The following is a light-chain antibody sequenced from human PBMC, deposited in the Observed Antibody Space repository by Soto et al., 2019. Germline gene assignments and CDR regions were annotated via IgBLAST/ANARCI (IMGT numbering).Light chain of an antibody. CDR3: QQRSNWRT. J-gene: IGKJ4*01. Sequence: EIVLTQSPGTLSLSPGERATLSCRASQSVSTYLAWYQQKPGQAPRLLIYDASNRATGIPARFSGSGSGTDFTLTISSLEPEDFAVYYCQQRSNWRTFGGGTKVEIK. CDR2: DAS. CDR1: QSVSTY. V-gene: IGKV3-11*01.